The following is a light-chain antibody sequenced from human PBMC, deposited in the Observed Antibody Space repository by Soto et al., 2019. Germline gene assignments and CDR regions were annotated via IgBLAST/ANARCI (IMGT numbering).Light chain of an antibody. CDR2: SNN. CDR3: AAWDDSLNGYV. CDR1: SSNIGSNT. Sequence: QSVLTQPPSASGTPGQRGTISCSGSSSNIGSNTVNWYQQLPGTAPKLLIYSNNQRPSGVPDRFSGSKSGTSASLAISGLQSEDEADYSCAAWDDSLNGYVFGTGPRSPS. V-gene: IGLV1-44*01. J-gene: IGLJ1*01.